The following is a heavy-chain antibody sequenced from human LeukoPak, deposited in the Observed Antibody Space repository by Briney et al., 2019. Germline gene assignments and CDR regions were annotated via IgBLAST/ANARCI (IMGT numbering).Heavy chain of an antibody. CDR3: ARVIIDYYYYYYMDV. D-gene: IGHD2-15*01. CDR1: GGSFSGYY. V-gene: IGHV4-34*01. CDR2: INHSGST. Sequence: KSSETLSLTCAVYGGSFSGYYWSWIRQPPGKGLEWIGEINHSGSTNYNPSLKSRVTISVDTSKNQLSLKLSSVTAADTAVYYCARVIIDYYYYYYMDVWGKGTTVTVSS. J-gene: IGHJ6*03.